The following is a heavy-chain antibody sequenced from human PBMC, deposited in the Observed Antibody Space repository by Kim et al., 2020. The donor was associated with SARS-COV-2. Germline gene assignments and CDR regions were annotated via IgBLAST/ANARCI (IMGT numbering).Heavy chain of an antibody. CDR2: VWHNGYNK. D-gene: IGHD2-15*01. Sequence: GGSLRLSCAASGFTFSTYGMHWVRQAPGKGLEWVAVVWHNGYNKDYADSVKGRFTISRDNSKNSMYLQMNSLRAEDTAVYYCARDNGGGGTFPDYWGQGT. CDR1: GFTFSTYG. CDR3: ARDNGGGGTFPDY. J-gene: IGHJ4*02. V-gene: IGHV3-33*01.